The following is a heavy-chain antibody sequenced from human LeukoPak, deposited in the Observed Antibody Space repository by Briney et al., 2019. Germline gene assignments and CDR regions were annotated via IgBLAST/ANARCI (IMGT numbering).Heavy chain of an antibody. J-gene: IGHJ4*02. Sequence: SGPTPVKPTQTLTLTCTFSGFSLSTTGVAVGWIRQPPGKALEWLAVHYWNNDKSYSPSLKSRLTVTKDSSKNQVVLIMTNMDPVDTATYYCAHKGRGSGSFTMWGQGTLVTVSS. D-gene: IGHD3-10*01. CDR3: AHKGRGSGSFTM. CDR1: GFSLSTTGVA. V-gene: IGHV2-5*01. CDR2: HYWNNDK.